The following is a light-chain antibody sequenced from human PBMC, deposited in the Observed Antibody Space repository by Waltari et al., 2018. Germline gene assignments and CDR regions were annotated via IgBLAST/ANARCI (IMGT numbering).Light chain of an antibody. V-gene: IGLV2-14*03. CDR3: SSFTGSATWV. CDR2: DVS. Sequence: QSALTQPASVSGSPGHSIPLPCTGTSSDVGAYNYVSWYQHHTDNAPKLIIYDVSNRPSGVSHRFSGSKSGNTASLTISGLQAEDEAHYSCSSFTGSATWVFGGGTKLTVL. J-gene: IGLJ3*02. CDR1: SSDVGAYNY.